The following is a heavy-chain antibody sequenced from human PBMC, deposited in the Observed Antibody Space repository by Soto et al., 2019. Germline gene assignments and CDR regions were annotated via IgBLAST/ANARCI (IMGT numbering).Heavy chain of an antibody. CDR3: ARDRMERGYSYGYYYYYGMDV. CDR2: IIPIFGTA. CDR1: GGTFSSYA. V-gene: IGHV1-69*13. J-gene: IGHJ6*02. D-gene: IGHD5-18*01. Sequence: SVKVSCKASGGTFSSYAISWVRQAPGQGLEWMGGIIPIFGTANYAQKFQGRVTITADESTSTAYMELSSLRSEDTAAYYCARDRMERGYSYGYYYYYGMDVWGQGTTVIVSS.